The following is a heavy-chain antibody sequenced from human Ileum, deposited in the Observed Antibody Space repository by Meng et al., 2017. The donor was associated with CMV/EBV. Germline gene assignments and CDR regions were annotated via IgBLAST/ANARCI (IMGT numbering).Heavy chain of an antibody. V-gene: IGHV3-33*01. Sequence: FTFSNYGMHWVRQAPGMGLEWVAIIWYDGSNKYYADSVKGRFTISRDNSKNTLYLQMNSLRAEDTAVYYCARDQSDYYDVSGGFDYWGQGTLVTVSS. D-gene: IGHD3-16*01. J-gene: IGHJ4*02. CDR2: IWYDGSNK. CDR3: ARDQSDYYDVSGGFDY. CDR1: FTFSNYG.